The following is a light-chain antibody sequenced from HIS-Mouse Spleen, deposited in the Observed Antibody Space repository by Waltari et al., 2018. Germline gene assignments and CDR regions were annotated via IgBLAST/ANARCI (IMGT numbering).Light chain of an antibody. V-gene: IGLV2-23*01. CDR3: CSYAGSSTHVV. CDR1: SSDAGGYNL. J-gene: IGLJ2*01. CDR2: EGS. Sequence: QSALTQPASVSGSPGQSITISCTGTSSDAGGYNLVSWYQQHPGKAPKLMIYEGSKRPSGVSNRFSGSKSGNTASLTISGLQAEDEADYYCCSYAGSSTHVVFGGGTKLTVL.